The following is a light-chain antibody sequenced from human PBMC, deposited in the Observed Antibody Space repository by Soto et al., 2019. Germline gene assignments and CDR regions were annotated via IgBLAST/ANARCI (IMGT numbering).Light chain of an antibody. CDR3: QQYNNWPLT. CDR2: GAS. V-gene: IGKV3-15*01. Sequence: EIVMTQSPATLSVSPGERATLSCRASQSVSSTLAWYQQKPGQAPRLLIYGASTRATGIPARFSGSGSGTEFTLTLSSLQSEDCAVYYCQQYNNWPLTFGGGTKVEIK. CDR1: QSVSST. J-gene: IGKJ4*01.